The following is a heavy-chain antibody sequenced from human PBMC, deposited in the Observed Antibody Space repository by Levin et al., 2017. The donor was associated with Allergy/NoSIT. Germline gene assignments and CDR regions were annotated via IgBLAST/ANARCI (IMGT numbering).Heavy chain of an antibody. CDR1: GFTFGDYA. CDR2: IRSKAYGGTT. CDR3: TRGMGGSSGYHLDYYYYGMDV. D-gene: IGHD3-22*01. J-gene: IGHJ6*02. V-gene: IGHV3-49*03. Sequence: GGSLRLSCTASGFTFGDYAMSWFRQAPGKGLEWVGFIRSKAYGGTTEYAASVKGRFTISRDDSKSIAYLQMNSLKTEDTAVYYCTRGMGGSSGYHLDYYYYGMDVWGQGTTVTVSS.